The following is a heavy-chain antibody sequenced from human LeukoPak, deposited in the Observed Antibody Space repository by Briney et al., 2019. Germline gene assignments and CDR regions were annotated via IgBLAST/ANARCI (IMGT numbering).Heavy chain of an antibody. J-gene: IGHJ4*02. D-gene: IGHD5-18*01. V-gene: IGHV3-9*01. Sequence: GGSLRLSCAASGLTFDDYAMHWVRQAPGKGLEWVSGISWNSGSIGYADSVKGRFTISRDNSKNSLYLQMNSLRTEDTAFYYCAKGYSYSSGLGYFFDYWGQGTLVTVSS. CDR2: ISWNSGSI. CDR3: AKGYSYSSGLGYFFDY. CDR1: GLTFDDYA.